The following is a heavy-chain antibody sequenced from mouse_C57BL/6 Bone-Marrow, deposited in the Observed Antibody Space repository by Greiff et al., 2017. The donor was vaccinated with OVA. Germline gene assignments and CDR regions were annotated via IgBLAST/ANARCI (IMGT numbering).Heavy chain of an antibody. J-gene: IGHJ2*01. Sequence: QVQLQQSGPELVKPGASVKISCKASGYAFSSSWMNWVKQRPGQGLEWIGRIYPGDGDTTYNGKFKGKATLTADKSSSTAYMQLSSLTSEDSAVYFCARRRGNYWGQGTTLTVSS. CDR3: ARRRGNY. V-gene: IGHV1-82*01. CDR2: IYPGDGDT. CDR1: GYAFSSSW.